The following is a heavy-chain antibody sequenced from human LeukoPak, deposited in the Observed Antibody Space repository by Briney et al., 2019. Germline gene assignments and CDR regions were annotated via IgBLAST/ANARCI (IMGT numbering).Heavy chain of an antibody. D-gene: IGHD4-23*01. Sequence: ASVKVSCKASGYTFTSYDINWVRQATGQGLEWLGYVNPNSGNIGYAQKFQGRVTMTSDTSIDTAYMELSSLRSEDTAVYYCATELRWKEYWGQGTLVTVSS. V-gene: IGHV1-8*01. CDR2: VNPNSGNI. J-gene: IGHJ4*02. CDR1: GYTFTSYD. CDR3: ATELRWKEY.